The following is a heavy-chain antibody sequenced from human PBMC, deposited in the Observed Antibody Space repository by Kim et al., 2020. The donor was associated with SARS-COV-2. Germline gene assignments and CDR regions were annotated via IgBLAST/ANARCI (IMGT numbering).Heavy chain of an antibody. CDR3: ALAHREWLQYTAHWYFDL. Sequence: SETLSLTCTVSGVSISSYYCIWIRQPPGKGLEWIGYIYYSGSTHYNPSLTSRVTISVDTSKNQFSLKLSSVTAAATAWYYWALAHREWLQYTAHWYFDL. CDR1: GVSISSYY. D-gene: IGHD3-3*01. CDR2: IYYSGST. V-gene: IGHV4-59*01. J-gene: IGHJ2*01.